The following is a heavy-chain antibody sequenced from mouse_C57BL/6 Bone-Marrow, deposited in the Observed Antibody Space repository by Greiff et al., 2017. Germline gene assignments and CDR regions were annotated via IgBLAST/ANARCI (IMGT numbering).Heavy chain of an antibody. Sequence: EVQRVESGGGLVKPGGSLKLSCAASGFTFSDYGMHWVRQAPEKGLEWVAYISSGSSTIYYADTVKGRFTISRDNAKNTLFLQMTSLRSEDTAMYYCAQLGDWYFDGWGTGTTVTVSS. V-gene: IGHV5-17*01. CDR1: GFTFSDYG. CDR3: AQLGDWYFDG. CDR2: ISSGSSTI. J-gene: IGHJ1*03.